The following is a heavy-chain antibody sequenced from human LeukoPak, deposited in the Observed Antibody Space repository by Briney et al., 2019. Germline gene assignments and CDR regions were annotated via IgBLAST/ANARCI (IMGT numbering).Heavy chain of an antibody. CDR2: ISYDGSNK. J-gene: IGHJ4*02. V-gene: IGHV3-30-3*01. D-gene: IGHD5-24*01. CDR1: GFTFSSYA. Sequence: PGGSLRLSCAASGFTFSSYAMHWVRQAPGKGLEWVAVISYDGSNKYYADSVKGRFTISRDNSKNTLYLQMNSLRAEDTAVYYCARGDLPQYYFDYWGPGTLVTVSS. CDR3: ARGDLPQYYFDY.